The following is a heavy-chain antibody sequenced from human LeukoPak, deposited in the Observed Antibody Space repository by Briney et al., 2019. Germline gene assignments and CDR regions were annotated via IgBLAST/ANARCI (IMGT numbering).Heavy chain of an antibody. CDR2: INHSGST. D-gene: IGHD3-22*01. CDR1: GGSFSGYY. Sequence: SETLSLTCAVYGGSFSGYYWSWIRQPPGKGLEWIGEINHSGSTYYNPSLKSRVTISVDTSKNQFSLKLSSVTAADTAVYYCAGSGYYWAYYYYYYMDVWGKGTTVTVSS. CDR3: AGSGYYWAYYYYYYMDV. J-gene: IGHJ6*03. V-gene: IGHV4-34*01.